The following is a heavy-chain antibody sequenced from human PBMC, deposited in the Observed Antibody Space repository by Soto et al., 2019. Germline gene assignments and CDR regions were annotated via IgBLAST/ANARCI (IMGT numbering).Heavy chain of an antibody. CDR3: ARQGIGAAYYFDY. V-gene: IGHV5-51*01. D-gene: IGHD6-13*01. CDR1: GYSFTSYW. CDR2: IYPDDSDT. J-gene: IGHJ4*02. Sequence: GESLKISCKGSGYSFTSYWIGRVRQMPGKGLEWMGIIYPDDSDTRYSPSFQGQVTISADKSIRTAYPQWSSLKASDTAMYFCARQGIGAAYYFDYWGQGAMVIVSS.